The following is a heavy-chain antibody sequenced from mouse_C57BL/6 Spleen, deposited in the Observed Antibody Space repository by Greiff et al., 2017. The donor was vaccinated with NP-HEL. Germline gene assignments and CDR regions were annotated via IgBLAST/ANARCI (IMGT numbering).Heavy chain of an antibody. CDR1: GYSITSGYY. J-gene: IGHJ3*01. CDR3: ARDYYGSSYEAWFAY. D-gene: IGHD1-1*01. Sequence: DVKLQESGPGLVKPSQSLSLTCSVTGYSITSGYYWNWIRQFPGNKLEWMGYISYDGSNNYNPSLKNRISITRDTSKNQFFLKLNSVTTEDTATYDCARDYYGSSYEAWFAYWGQGTLVTVSA. V-gene: IGHV3-6*01. CDR2: ISYDGSN.